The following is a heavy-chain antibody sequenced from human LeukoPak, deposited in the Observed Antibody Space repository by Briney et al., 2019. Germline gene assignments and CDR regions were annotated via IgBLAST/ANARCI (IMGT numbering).Heavy chain of an antibody. J-gene: IGHJ4*02. CDR1: GYTFTSYG. CDR2: ISAYNGNT. D-gene: IGHD1-26*01. CDR3: ATTVGGGQTLDY. V-gene: IGHV1-18*04. Sequence: ASVKVSCKASGYTFTSYGISWVRQAPGQGLEWMGWISAYNGNTNYAQKLQGRVTTTTDTSTSTAYMELRSLRSDDTAVYYCATTVGGGQTLDYWGQGTLVTVSS.